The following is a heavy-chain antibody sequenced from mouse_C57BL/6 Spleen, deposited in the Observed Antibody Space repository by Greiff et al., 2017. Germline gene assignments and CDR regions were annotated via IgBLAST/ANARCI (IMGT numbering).Heavy chain of an antibody. CDR1: GFNIKDDY. J-gene: IGHJ2*01. Sequence: EVQLQQSGAELVRPGASVKLSCTASGFNIKDDYMHWVKQRPEQGLEWIGWIDPENGDTEYASKVQGKATITADTSSNTAYLQLSSLTSEDTAVYYCTTPFYYGYDGDYWGQGTTLTVSS. CDR2: IDPENGDT. V-gene: IGHV14-4*01. D-gene: IGHD2-2*01. CDR3: TTPFYYGYDGDY.